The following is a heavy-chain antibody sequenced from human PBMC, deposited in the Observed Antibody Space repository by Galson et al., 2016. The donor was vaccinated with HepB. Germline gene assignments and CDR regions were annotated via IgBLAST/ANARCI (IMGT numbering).Heavy chain of an antibody. Sequence: SETLSLTCAVYGGSFSGYYWTWIRQSPGGGLEWIGEINLGGSTTYNPSLKSRVTISLYASKNQFSLNLSSVTAADTAAYFCARQPVTLYYFDSWGQGTLVTVSS. CDR1: GGSFSGYY. D-gene: IGHD3-16*02. CDR2: INLGGST. CDR3: ARQPVTLYYFDS. J-gene: IGHJ4*02. V-gene: IGHV4-34*01.